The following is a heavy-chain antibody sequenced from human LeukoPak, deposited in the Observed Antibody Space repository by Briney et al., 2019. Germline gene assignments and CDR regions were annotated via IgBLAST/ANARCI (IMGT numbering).Heavy chain of an antibody. J-gene: IGHJ4*02. CDR1: GGSFSGYY. CDR2: INHSGST. V-gene: IGHV4-34*01. CDR3: ARRAFPTCYSS. Sequence: KPSETLSLTCAVYGGSFSGYYWSWIRQPPGKGLEWIGEINHSGSTSYNPSLKSRVTISLDTSKNQFSLKLRSVTAADTAVYYCARRAFPTCYSSWGQGTLVTVSS. D-gene: IGHD2-15*01.